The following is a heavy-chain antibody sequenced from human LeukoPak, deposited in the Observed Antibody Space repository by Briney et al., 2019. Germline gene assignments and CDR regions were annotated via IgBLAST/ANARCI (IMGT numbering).Heavy chain of an antibody. Sequence: PSETLPLTCTVSGGSISSSTYNWGWIRQPPGKGLEWIGSVYYSGSTYYNPSLKSRVTMSVDTSKNQFSLKLSSVTAADTAVYYCARDTNGWYINYYYYMDVWGKGTTVTVSS. CDR3: ARDTNGWYINYYYYMDV. CDR1: GGSISSSTYN. CDR2: VYYSGST. J-gene: IGHJ6*03. V-gene: IGHV4-39*02. D-gene: IGHD6-19*01.